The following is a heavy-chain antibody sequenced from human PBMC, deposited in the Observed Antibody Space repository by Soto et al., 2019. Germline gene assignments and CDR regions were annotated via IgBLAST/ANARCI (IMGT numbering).Heavy chain of an antibody. D-gene: IGHD3-3*01. CDR1: GGSFSGYY. J-gene: IGHJ5*02. CDR3: ARGPYISITIFGAVIKENWFDP. Sequence: PAETLSLTCAVYGGSFSGYYWSWIRQPPGKGLEWIGEINHSGSTNYNPSLKSRVTISVDTSKNQFSLKLSSVTAADTAVYYCARGPYISITIFGAVIKENWFDPWGQGTLVTVSS. CDR2: INHSGST. V-gene: IGHV4-34*01.